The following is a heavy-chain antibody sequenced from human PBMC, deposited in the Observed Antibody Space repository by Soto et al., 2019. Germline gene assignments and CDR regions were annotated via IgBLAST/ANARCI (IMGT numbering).Heavy chain of an antibody. Sequence: ASVKVSCKASGYTFTSYAMHWERQAPGQRLEWMGWINAGNGNTKYSQKFQGRVTITRDTSASTAYMELSSLRSEDTAVYYCARSRLTRQLVDYWGQGTLVTVSS. D-gene: IGHD6-6*01. J-gene: IGHJ4*02. CDR3: ARSRLTRQLVDY. CDR1: GYTFTSYA. CDR2: INAGNGNT. V-gene: IGHV1-3*01.